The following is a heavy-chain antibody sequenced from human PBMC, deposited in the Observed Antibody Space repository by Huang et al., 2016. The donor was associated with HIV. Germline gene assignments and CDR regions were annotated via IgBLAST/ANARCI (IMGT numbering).Heavy chain of an antibody. CDR1: GFPFKNHA. J-gene: IGHJ3*02. D-gene: IGHD5-18*01. CDR2: ISNDGSNN. Sequence: QVQLVESGGGVVQPGRSLRLSCAASGFPFKNHAMHWVRQAAGKGLDWVAVISNDGSNNYYADSVKGRFTISRDSSKSTLFLHMTSLRTEDTAVYYCARAKDTWDAYDIWGQGTMVIVSS. V-gene: IGHV3-30-3*01. CDR3: ARAKDTWDAYDI.